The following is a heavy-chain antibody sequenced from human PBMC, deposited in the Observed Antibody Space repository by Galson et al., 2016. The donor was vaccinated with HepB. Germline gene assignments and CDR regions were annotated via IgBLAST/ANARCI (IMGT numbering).Heavy chain of an antibody. CDR2: SASRGHT. CDR3: ARTGSPYYYGLDV. Sequence: SASRGHTQYADSVKGRFTISRDNSQNTLYLQMSSLRGEDTAQYYCARTGSPYYYGLDVWGQGTMVTVAS. J-gene: IGHJ6*01. D-gene: IGHD3-10*01. V-gene: IGHV3-23*01.